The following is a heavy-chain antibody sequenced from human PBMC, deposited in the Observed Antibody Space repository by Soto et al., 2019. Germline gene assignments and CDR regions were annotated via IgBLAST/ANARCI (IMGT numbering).Heavy chain of an antibody. J-gene: IGHJ4*02. CDR3: ARAPHRRPIPIDTDY. CDR1: GGTFSNYG. D-gene: IGHD3-16*02. CDR2: LIPMSGTT. V-gene: IGHV1-69*01. Sequence: QLQLVQSGAEVKKPGSSVKVSCKASGGTFSNYGFSWVRQAPGQGLQWMGGLIPMSGTTAYAQEFQGRVTISAAESTSTVFMELSSLRGEDTAVYSCARAPHRRPIPIDTDYWAQGTLVIVSS.